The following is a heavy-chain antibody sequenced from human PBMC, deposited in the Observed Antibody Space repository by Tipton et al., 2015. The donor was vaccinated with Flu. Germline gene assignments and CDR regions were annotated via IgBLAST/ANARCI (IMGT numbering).Heavy chain of an antibody. V-gene: IGHV3-23*01. CDR1: GFTFSSYA. D-gene: IGHD1-26*01. CDR3: ARDRVVGAAAGYYYSYYGPDV. Sequence: SLRLSCVASGFTFSSYAMSWVRQVPGKGLEWVSVISGSGGSTYNADSVKGRFTISRDNSKTTLYLQMNSLRVEDTAVYYWARDRVVGAAAGYYYSYYGPDVWGQGTTVTVSS. J-gene: IGHJ6*02. CDR2: ISGSGGST.